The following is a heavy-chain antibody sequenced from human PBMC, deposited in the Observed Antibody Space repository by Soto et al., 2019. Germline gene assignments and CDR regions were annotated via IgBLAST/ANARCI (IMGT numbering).Heavy chain of an antibody. D-gene: IGHD3-22*01. CDR2: IIPIFGTA. Sequence: PVEVTCKASGGTFSSDASSWVRQAPGKGLEWMGGIIPIFGTANYAQKFQGRVKSTADESTSTAYMELSSLRSEDTAVYYCARVIYYYDSSGYRPQGIDPWGQGTLVTVSS. V-gene: IGHV1-69*13. J-gene: IGHJ5*02. CDR1: GGTFSSDA. CDR3: ARVIYYYDSSGYRPQGIDP.